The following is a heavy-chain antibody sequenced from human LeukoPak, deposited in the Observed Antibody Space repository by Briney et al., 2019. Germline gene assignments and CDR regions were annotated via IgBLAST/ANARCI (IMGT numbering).Heavy chain of an antibody. Sequence: GESLKISCKGSGYSFTSYWIGWVRQMPGKGLEWMGIIYPGDSDTRYSPSFQGQVTISADKSISTAYLQWSSLKASDTAMYYCATSTYCSSTSCYKYCYYMDVWGKGTTVTVSS. CDR1: GYSFTSYW. V-gene: IGHV5-51*01. CDR3: ATSTYCSSTSCYKYCYYMDV. CDR2: IYPGDSDT. D-gene: IGHD2-2*02. J-gene: IGHJ6*03.